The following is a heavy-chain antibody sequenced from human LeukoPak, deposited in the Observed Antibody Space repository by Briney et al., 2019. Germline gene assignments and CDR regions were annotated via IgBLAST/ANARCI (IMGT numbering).Heavy chain of an antibody. CDR2: IYHSKST. V-gene: IGHV4-4*02. J-gene: IGHJ4*02. CDR3: ARVRDYYGSGSSEFDY. CDR1: GGSISSSNW. D-gene: IGHD3-10*01. Sequence: PSGTLSLTCAVSGGSISSSNWWSWVRQPPGKGLEWIGEIYHSKSTNYNPSLKSRVTISVDKSKSQFSLKLSSVTAADTAVYYCARVRDYYGSGSSEFDYWGQGTLVTVSS.